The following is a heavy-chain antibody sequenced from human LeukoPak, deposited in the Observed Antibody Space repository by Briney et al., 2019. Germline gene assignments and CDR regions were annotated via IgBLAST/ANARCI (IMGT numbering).Heavy chain of an antibody. J-gene: IGHJ4*02. CDR3: ATGGYSYGPLEY. D-gene: IGHD5-18*01. Sequence: GASVKVSCKVSGYTLTELSMHWVRQAPGKGLEWMGGFDPEDGETIYAQKFQGRVTMIEDTSTDTAYMELSSLRSEDTAVYYCATGGYSYGPLEYWGQGTLVTVSS. CDR2: FDPEDGET. CDR1: GYTLTELS. V-gene: IGHV1-24*01.